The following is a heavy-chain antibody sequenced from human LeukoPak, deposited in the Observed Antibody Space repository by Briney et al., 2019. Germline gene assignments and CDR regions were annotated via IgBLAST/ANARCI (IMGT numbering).Heavy chain of an antibody. CDR1: GFTFSSYG. V-gene: IGHV3-33*01. D-gene: IGHD6-13*01. CDR2: IWYDGSNK. Sequence: GGSLRLSCAASGFTFSSYGMHWVRQAPGKGLEWVAVIWYDGSNKYYAGSVKGRFTISRDNSENTLYLQMNSLRAEDTALYYCASDGIAVDRGIGYFDYWGQGTLVTVSS. J-gene: IGHJ4*02. CDR3: ASDGIAVDRGIGYFDY.